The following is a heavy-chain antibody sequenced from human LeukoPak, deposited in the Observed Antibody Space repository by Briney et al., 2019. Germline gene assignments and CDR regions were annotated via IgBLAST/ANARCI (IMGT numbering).Heavy chain of an antibody. CDR1: GPIFSSYW. J-gene: IGHJ4*02. V-gene: IGHV3-7*05. D-gene: IGHD6-19*01. CDR2: IKGDGSEI. Sequence: GGSLRLSCAASGPIFSSYWMYWVRQAPGKGLEWVANIKGDGSEINYVDSVKGRFTISRDNSKNTLYLQMNSLRAEDTAIYYCAKDARRSDGWYFFDHWGQGALVTVSS. CDR3: AKDARRSDGWYFFDH.